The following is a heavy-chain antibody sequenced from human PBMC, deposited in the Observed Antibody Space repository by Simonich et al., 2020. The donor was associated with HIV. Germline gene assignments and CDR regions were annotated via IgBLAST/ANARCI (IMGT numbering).Heavy chain of an antibody. Sequence: EVQLVESGGGLVQLGGSLRLSCAASGFTFPSYEMNWVRKATGKGSEWVPYISRRESTRYYAESLKCRFTIPRDNAKNSLYLQMNSLRAEDTAVYYCARDGVVDRIAVGYDYWGQGTLVTVSS. V-gene: IGHV3-48*03. J-gene: IGHJ4*02. CDR1: GFTFPSYE. D-gene: IGHD6-19*01. CDR2: ISRRESTR. CDR3: ARDGVVDRIAVGYDY.